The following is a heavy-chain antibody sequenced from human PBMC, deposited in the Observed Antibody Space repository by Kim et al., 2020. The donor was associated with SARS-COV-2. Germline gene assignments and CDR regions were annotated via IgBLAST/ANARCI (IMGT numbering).Heavy chain of an antibody. D-gene: IGHD2-21*02. CDR1: GFTFNTYD. CDR2: ISGSGYDT. V-gene: IGHV3-23*01. CDR3: AKRSGAWFFDY. Sequence: GGSLRLSCAASGFTFNTYDMTWVRQAPGKGLEWVSGISGSGYDTYYADSVKGRFTISRDSSKNTLYLQMNSLRVEDTAVYYCAKRSGAWFFDYWGQGTPVTVSS. J-gene: IGHJ4*02.